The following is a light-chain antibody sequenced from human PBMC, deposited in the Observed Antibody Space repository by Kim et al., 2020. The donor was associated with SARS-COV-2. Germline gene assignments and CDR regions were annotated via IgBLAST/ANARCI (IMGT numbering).Light chain of an antibody. CDR1: ESFSSW. J-gene: IGKJ2*01. V-gene: IGKV1-5*03. CDR2: KAS. Sequence: DIQMTQSPSTLSASVGDTVTISCGASESFSSWLAWYQQKPGKAPTLLIYKASNLESGVPSRFSGSESGTEFTLTITSLQPDDFATYYCQQYYIFPYTFGQGTKLEI. CDR3: QQYYIFPYT.